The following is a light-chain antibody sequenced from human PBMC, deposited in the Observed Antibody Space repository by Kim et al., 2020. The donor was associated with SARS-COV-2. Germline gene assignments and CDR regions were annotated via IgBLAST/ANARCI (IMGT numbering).Light chain of an antibody. V-gene: IGKV1-17*01. CDR3: LQHRTYPIT. Sequence: VSVGDRVTTTCRASQAIGNGLGWYQQSPGRAPKRLIYGASNLQSGVPSRFSGSGSETEFTLTINSLQPEDFATYFCLQHRTYPITFGQGTRLEIK. J-gene: IGKJ5*01. CDR1: QAIGNG. CDR2: GAS.